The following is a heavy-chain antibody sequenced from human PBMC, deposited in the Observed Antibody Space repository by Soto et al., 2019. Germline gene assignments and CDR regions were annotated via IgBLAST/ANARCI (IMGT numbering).Heavy chain of an antibody. D-gene: IGHD6-19*01. CDR3: AKELVNSGWTYFDY. J-gene: IGHJ4*02. V-gene: IGHV3-23*01. Sequence: GGSVRLSCAASGFTFNTYAMSWVRQAPGKGLEWVSAISDSGGRTYYVDSVKGRFAISRDNSKNTLYLQMNSLRAEDTAVYFCAKELVNSGWTYFDYWGQGTLVTVSS. CDR1: GFTFNTYA. CDR2: ISDSGGRT.